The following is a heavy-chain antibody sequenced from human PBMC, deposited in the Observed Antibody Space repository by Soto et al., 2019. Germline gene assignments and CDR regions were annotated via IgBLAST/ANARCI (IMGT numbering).Heavy chain of an antibody. J-gene: IGHJ5*01. CDR1: GGSITSNW. D-gene: IGHD2-8*01. CDR3: VQHDLYRFAS. CDR2: MHHSGSA. V-gene: IGHV4-4*02. Sequence: QVQLQESGPGLVKPSETLSLTCAVSGGSITSNWWSWVRQPPGKGLEWIGEMHHSGSANYKSSLTPRVTMSVDKSKNEFSLKLPSVTAADTAVYYCVQHDLYRFASWGQGTLVTVSS.